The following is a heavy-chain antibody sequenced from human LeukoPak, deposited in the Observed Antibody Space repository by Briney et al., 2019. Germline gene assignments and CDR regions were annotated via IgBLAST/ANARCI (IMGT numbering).Heavy chain of an antibody. CDR1: GFTFSNSA. CDR3: AREMDDILTGYGLDY. V-gene: IGHV3-21*01. J-gene: IGHJ4*02. Sequence: GGSLRLSCAASGFTFSNSAMTWVRQAPGKGLEWVSSISSTGSYIFYADSVKGRFTISRDNAKNSLYLQMNSLRAEDTAVYYCAREMDDILTGYGLDYWGQGTLVTVSS. D-gene: IGHD3-9*01. CDR2: ISSTGSYI.